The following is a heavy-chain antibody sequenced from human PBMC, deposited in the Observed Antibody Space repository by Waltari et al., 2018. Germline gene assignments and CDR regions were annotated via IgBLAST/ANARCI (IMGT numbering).Heavy chain of an antibody. CDR1: GFPFSPYR. J-gene: IGHJ4*02. D-gene: IGHD3-22*01. CDR2: ISGSSSTI. CDR3: ARDAYYSDSSGYHFDY. Sequence: EVQLVESGGGLVQPGQSLRLSCAASGFPFSPYRMNWVRQAPGKGLEWVSYISGSSSTIYYAGSVKGRFTISRDNAKNSLFLQMNSLRAEDTAVYYCARDAYYSDSSGYHFDYWGQGTLVTVSS. V-gene: IGHV3-48*04.